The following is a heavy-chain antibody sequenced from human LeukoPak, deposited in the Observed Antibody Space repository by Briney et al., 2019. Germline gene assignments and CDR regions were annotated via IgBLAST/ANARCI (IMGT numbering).Heavy chain of an antibody. J-gene: IGHJ1*01. Sequence: GGSLRLSCAASGFTFNRYGMHWVRQAPGKGLEWVAFIRFDGSNKYYADSVKGRFTISRDNAKNSLYLQMNSLRAEDTAVYYCARDLGGGPYAGYFQHWGQGTLVTVSS. D-gene: IGHD3-3*01. CDR3: ARDLGGGPYAGYFQH. V-gene: IGHV3-30*02. CDR1: GFTFNRYG. CDR2: IRFDGSNK.